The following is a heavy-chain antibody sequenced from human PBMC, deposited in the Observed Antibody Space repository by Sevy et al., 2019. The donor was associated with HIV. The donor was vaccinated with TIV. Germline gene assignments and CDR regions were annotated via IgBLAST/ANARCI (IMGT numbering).Heavy chain of an antibody. CDR1: GFTFSSYS. CDR3: AGGGSIAARRDAFDI. Sequence: GGSLRLSCAASGFTFSSYSMNWVRQAPGKGLEWVSSISSSSSYIYYADSVKGRFTISRDNAKNSLYLQMNSLKAEDTAVYYCAGGGSIAARRDAFDIWGQGTMVTVSS. D-gene: IGHD6-6*01. V-gene: IGHV3-21*01. J-gene: IGHJ3*02. CDR2: ISSSSSYI.